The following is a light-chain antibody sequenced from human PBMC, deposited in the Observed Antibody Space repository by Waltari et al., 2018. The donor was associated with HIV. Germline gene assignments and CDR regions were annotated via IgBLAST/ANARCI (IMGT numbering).Light chain of an antibody. V-gene: IGLV1-44*01. CDR3: ATWDDSLNGYV. CDR1: SSNIGSHN. J-gene: IGLJ1*01. Sequence: QSVLTQPPSASGTPGQRITISCSGGSSNIGSHNVNWYQQFAGTAPKLVIYSKNQRPSGVPARFSGSKSGTSASLAISGLQSEDEAEYYCATWDDSLNGYVFGTGTKVTVL. CDR2: SKN.